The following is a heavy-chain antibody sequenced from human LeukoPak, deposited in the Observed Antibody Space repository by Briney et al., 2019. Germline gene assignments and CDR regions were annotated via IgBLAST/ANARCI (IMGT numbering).Heavy chain of an antibody. J-gene: IGHJ6*02. V-gene: IGHV4-4*07. Sequence: PSETLSLTCTVSGGSFSNYYGSWIRQPAGKGLEWIGRIYTSGSTNYNPSVKSRVTMSVDTSNNQFSLKLTSVTAADTAVYYCARQPPQYYGMDVWGQGTTVTVSS. CDR1: GGSFSNYY. CDR2: IYTSGST. CDR3: ARQPPQYYGMDV. D-gene: IGHD1-14*01.